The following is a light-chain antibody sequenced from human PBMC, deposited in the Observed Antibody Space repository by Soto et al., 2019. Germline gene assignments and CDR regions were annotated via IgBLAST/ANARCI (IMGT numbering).Light chain of an antibody. CDR3: QQRSDWPLT. V-gene: IGKV3-11*01. J-gene: IGKJ4*01. Sequence: EIVLTQSPAPLSLSPGETATPSCRASQSVGNILAWYQHRPGQAPRLLISDASNRATGVPVRFSGSGSGTDFTLTINNLEPEDFAVYYCQQRSDWPLTFGGGTKVDIK. CDR1: QSVGNI. CDR2: DAS.